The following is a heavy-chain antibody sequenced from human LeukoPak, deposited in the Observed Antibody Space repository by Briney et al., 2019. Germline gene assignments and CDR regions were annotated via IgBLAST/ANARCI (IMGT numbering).Heavy chain of an antibody. Sequence: GGSLRLSCAASGFTFSNYGMHWVRQAPGKGLEWVTVISDDGRNKYYADSVKGRFTISRDNSKNTLYPQTNSLRTEDAAIYYCAIGGGGSGNYYYFDYWGQGTLVTVSS. D-gene: IGHD3-10*01. J-gene: IGHJ4*02. V-gene: IGHV3-30*03. CDR3: AIGGGGSGNYYYFDY. CDR1: GFTFSNYG. CDR2: ISDDGRNK.